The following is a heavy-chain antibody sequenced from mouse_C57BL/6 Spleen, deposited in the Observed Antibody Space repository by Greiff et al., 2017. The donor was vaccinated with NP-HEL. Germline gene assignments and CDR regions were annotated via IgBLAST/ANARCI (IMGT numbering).Heavy chain of an antibody. CDR3: AREFYYYGSSYGIFAY. CDR2: ISSGSSTI. D-gene: IGHD1-1*01. V-gene: IGHV5-17*01. CDR1: GFTFSDYG. Sequence: EVKLQESGGGLVKPGGSLKLSCAASGFTFSDYGMHWVRQAPEKGLEWVAYISSGSSTIYYADTVKGRFTISRDNAKNTLFLQMTSLRSEDTAMYYCAREFYYYGSSYGIFAYWGQGTLVTVSA. J-gene: IGHJ3*01.